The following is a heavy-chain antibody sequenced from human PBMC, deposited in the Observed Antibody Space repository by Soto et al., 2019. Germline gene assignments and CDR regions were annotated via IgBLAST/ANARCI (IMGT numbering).Heavy chain of an antibody. Sequence: GGSLRLSCTASGFTFRDYAMSWFRQAPGKGLEWVGFIRSKAYGGTTEYAASVKGRFSISRDDSRSIAYLQMNGLETEDTAVYYCSRPATHALFGVADYGGQGTLVTVSS. CDR1: GFTFRDYA. CDR3: SRPATHALFGVADY. CDR2: IRSKAYGGTT. V-gene: IGHV3-49*03. D-gene: IGHD3-3*01. J-gene: IGHJ4*02.